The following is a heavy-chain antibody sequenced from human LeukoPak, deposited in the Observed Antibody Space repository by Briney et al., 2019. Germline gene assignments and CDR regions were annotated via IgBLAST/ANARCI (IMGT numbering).Heavy chain of an antibody. V-gene: IGHV4-34*01. CDR2: INHSGST. J-gene: IGHJ4*02. D-gene: IGHD1-26*01. Sequence: SETLSLTCAVYGGSFSGYYWSWIRQPPGKGLEWIGEINHSGSTNYNPSLKSRVTISVDTSKNQFSLKLSSVTAADTAVYYCARYSGSYLALFDYWGQGTLVTVSS. CDR3: ARYSGSYLALFDY. CDR1: GGSFSGYY.